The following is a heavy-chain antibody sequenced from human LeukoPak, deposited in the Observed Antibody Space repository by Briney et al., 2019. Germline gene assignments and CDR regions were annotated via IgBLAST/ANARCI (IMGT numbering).Heavy chain of an antibody. CDR1: GFTFSSYA. J-gene: IGHJ6*03. CDR2: ISGSDAGT. Sequence: GGSLRLSCAASGFTFSSYAMSWVRQIPGKGLEWVSAISGSDAGTYYADSVKGRFTISRDNSKNTLYLQMNSLRAEDTAVYYCAKGRGYYDSSGPRVRYYYYYYMDVWGKGTTVTISS. CDR3: AKGRGYYDSSGPRVRYYYYYYMDV. D-gene: IGHD3-22*01. V-gene: IGHV3-23*01.